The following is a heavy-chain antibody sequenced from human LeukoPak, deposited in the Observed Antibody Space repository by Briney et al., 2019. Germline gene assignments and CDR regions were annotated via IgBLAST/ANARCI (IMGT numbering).Heavy chain of an antibody. CDR3: SRDPNRGAFDI. CDR1: GYTFTSYY. Sequence: ASVKLSCKASGYTFTSYYMHWDRQSPGQRLEWMGIINPSGGSTSYAQKFQGRVTMTRDMSTSKVYMELSSLRSADTAVSYYSRDPNRGAFDIWAQGTMVTVSS. V-gene: IGHV1-46*01. D-gene: IGHD3-10*01. CDR2: INPSGGST. J-gene: IGHJ3*02.